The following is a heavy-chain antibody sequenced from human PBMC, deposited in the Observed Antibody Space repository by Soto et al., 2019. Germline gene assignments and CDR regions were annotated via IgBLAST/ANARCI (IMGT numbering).Heavy chain of an antibody. J-gene: IGHJ6*03. CDR2: FDPEDGET. D-gene: IGHD3-10*01. Sequence: ASVKVSCKVSGYTLTELSMHWVRQAPGKGLEWMGGFDPEDGETIYAQKFQGRVTMTEDTSTDTAYMELSSLRSEDTAVYYCATDRYMVRGVRDYYYYMDVWGKGTTVTVSS. V-gene: IGHV1-24*01. CDR3: ATDRYMVRGVRDYYYYMDV. CDR1: GYTLTELS.